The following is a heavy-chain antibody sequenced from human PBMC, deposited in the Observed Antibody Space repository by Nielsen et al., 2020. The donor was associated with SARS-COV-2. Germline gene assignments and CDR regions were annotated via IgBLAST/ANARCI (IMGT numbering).Heavy chain of an antibody. D-gene: IGHD5-18*01. CDR2: ISSSSSTI. J-gene: IGHJ6*04. Sequence: GESLKISCAASGFTFSSYGMHWVRQAPGKGLEWVSYISSSSSTIYYADSVKGRFTISRDNSKNTLYLQMNSLRAEDTAVYYCARPRHVDTAMWDVWGKGTTVTVSS. CDR3: ARPRHVDTAMWDV. CDR1: GFTFSSYG. V-gene: IGHV3-48*01.